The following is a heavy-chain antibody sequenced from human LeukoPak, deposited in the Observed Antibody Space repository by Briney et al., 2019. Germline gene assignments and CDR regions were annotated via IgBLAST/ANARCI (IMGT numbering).Heavy chain of an antibody. CDR3: AEVQLGIGVDY. D-gene: IGHD7-27*01. J-gene: IGHJ4*02. CDR1: GFSSSSYA. V-gene: IGHV3-23*01. CDR2: ISDGGSRT. Sequence: PGESLRLSCAASGFSSSSYAVSWVRQAPGRGLEWVSGISDGGSRTYYADSVKGRFTISRDDSKNTLYLQMNSLRAEDTAVYYCAEVQLGIGVDYWGQGTLVTVSS.